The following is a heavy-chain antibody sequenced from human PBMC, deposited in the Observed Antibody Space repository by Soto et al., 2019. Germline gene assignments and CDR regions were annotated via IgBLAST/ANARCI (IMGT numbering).Heavy chain of an antibody. Sequence: GGSLRLSCAASGFTFSSYWMSWVRQAPGKGLEWVANIKQDGSEKYYVDSVKGRFTISRDNAKNSLYLQMNSLRAEDTAVYYCARDGNWNTHRAGYYGMDVWGQGTTVTVSS. CDR1: GFTFSSYW. CDR2: IKQDGSEK. V-gene: IGHV3-7*01. CDR3: ARDGNWNTHRAGYYGMDV. D-gene: IGHD1-1*01. J-gene: IGHJ6*02.